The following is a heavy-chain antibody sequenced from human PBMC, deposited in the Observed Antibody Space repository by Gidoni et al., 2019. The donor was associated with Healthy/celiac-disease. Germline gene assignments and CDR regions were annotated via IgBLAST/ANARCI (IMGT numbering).Heavy chain of an antibody. Sequence: EVQLLESGGGLVQPGGSLRLSCAASGFTFSSYAMSWVRQAPGKGLVWVSAISGSSGSTYYADSVKGVFTISRDNSKNTLYLQMNSLRAEDTAVYYCAKDLANVLNRYYDSSGYIFWGQGTLVTVSS. V-gene: IGHV3-23*01. CDR2: ISGSSGST. J-gene: IGHJ4*02. D-gene: IGHD3-22*01. CDR3: AKDLANVLNRYYDSSGYIF. CDR1: GFTFSSYA.